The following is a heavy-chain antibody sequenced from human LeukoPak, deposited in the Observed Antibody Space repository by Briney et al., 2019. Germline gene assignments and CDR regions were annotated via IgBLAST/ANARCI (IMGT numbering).Heavy chain of an antibody. V-gene: IGHV4-34*01. CDR2: INHSGST. D-gene: IGHD1-26*01. CDR1: GGSFSGYY. CDR3: ARVRRTAVSRYSGYYYYYGMDV. Sequence: SETLSLTCAVYGGSFSGYYWSWVRQPPGKGLEWIGEINHSGSTNYNPSLKSRVTISVDTSKNQFSLKLSSVTAADTAVYYCARVRRTAVSRYSGYYYYYGMDVWGQGTTVTVSS. J-gene: IGHJ6*02.